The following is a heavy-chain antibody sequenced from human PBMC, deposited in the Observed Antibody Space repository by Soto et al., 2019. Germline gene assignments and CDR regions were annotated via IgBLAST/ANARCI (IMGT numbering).Heavy chain of an antibody. CDR3: ARSPYSGYDRWLDY. V-gene: IGHV4-30-2*01. D-gene: IGHD5-12*01. CDR1: GGSISSGGYS. Sequence: PWETLSLTGAVSGGSISSGGYSWSWIRQPPGKGLEWIGYIYHSGSTYYNPSLKSRVTISVDRSKNQFSLKLSSVTAADTAVYYCARSPYSGYDRWLDYWGQGTLVTVSS. CDR2: IYHSGST. J-gene: IGHJ4*02.